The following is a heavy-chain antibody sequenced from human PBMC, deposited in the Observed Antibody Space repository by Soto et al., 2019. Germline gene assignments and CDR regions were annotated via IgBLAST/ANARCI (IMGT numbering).Heavy chain of an antibody. V-gene: IGHV1-8*01. CDR3: ARGDYDFWSGYSVALDY. Sequence: GASVKVSCKASGYTFTSYDINWVRQATGQRLEWMGWMNPNSGNTGYAQKFQGRVTMTRNTSISTAYMELSSLRSEDTAVYYCARGDYDFWSGYSVALDYWGQGTLVTVSS. J-gene: IGHJ4*02. D-gene: IGHD3-3*01. CDR1: GYTFTSYD. CDR2: MNPNSGNT.